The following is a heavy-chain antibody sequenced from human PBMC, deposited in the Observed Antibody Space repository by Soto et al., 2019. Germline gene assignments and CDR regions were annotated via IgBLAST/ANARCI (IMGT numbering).Heavy chain of an antibody. V-gene: IGHV3-23*01. D-gene: IGHD6-6*01. CDR1: GFTFSSYA. J-gene: IGHJ4*02. Sequence: PGGSLRLSCAASGFTFSSYAMSWVRQAPGKGLEWVSAISGSGGSTYYADSVKGRFTISRDNSKNTLYLQMNSLRAEDTAVYYCAKDLVRYSSSQIFDYWGQGTLVTVSS. CDR2: ISGSGGST. CDR3: AKDLVRYSSSQIFDY.